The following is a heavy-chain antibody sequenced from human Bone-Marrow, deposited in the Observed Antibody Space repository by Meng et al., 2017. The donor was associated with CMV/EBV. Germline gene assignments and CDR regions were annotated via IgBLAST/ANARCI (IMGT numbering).Heavy chain of an antibody. CDR3: AKEGDSSGFRGYFDY. D-gene: IGHD3-22*01. CDR2: ISSSSSYI. V-gene: IGHV3-21*04. CDR1: GFTFSSYS. J-gene: IGHJ4*02. Sequence: GGSLRLSCAASGFTFSSYSMNWVRQAPGKGLEWVSSISSSSSYIYYADSVKGRFTISRDNAKNSLYLQMNSLRAEDTALYYCAKEGDSSGFRGYFDYWGQGTRVTVSS.